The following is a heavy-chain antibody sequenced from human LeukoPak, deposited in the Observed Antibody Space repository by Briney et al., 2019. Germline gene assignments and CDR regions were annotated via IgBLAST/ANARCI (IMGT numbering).Heavy chain of an antibody. Sequence: SGGSLRLSCAASGFTFSSYWMHWVRQAPGKGLVWVSRINSDGSSTSYADPVKGRFTISRDNAKNTLYLQMNSLRAEDTAVYYCARVRAAAGKKYDYWGQGTLVTVSS. J-gene: IGHJ4*02. V-gene: IGHV3-74*01. D-gene: IGHD6-13*01. CDR2: INSDGSST. CDR1: GFTFSSYW. CDR3: ARVRAAAGKKYDY.